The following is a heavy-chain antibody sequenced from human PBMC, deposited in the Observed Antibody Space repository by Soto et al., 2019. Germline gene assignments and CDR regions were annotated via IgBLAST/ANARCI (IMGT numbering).Heavy chain of an antibody. Sequence: GGSLRLSCAASGLTFSNYAMNWVRQAPGEGLEWVSTISDTGGSTYYADSVRGRFTISRDNSRNMLYLQMNSLRAEDTAVYYCAKAVIRGVIEYWGQGTLVTVSS. J-gene: IGHJ4*02. D-gene: IGHD3-10*01. CDR3: AKAVIRGVIEY. CDR2: ISDTGGST. CDR1: GLTFSNYA. V-gene: IGHV3-23*01.